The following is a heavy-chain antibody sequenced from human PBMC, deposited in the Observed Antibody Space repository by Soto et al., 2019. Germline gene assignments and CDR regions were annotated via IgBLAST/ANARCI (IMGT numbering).Heavy chain of an antibody. Sequence: QVQLVQSGAEVKKPGSSVKVSCKASGGTFSSYAISWVRQSPRQGLEWMGGIIPIFGTANYAQKFQGRVTITADESTSTAYMELSSLRSEDTAVYYCASGTTVTTLSGHGMDVWGQGTTVTVSS. CDR1: GGTFSSYA. V-gene: IGHV1-69*01. CDR2: IIPIFGTA. J-gene: IGHJ6*02. CDR3: ASGTTVTTLSGHGMDV. D-gene: IGHD4-4*01.